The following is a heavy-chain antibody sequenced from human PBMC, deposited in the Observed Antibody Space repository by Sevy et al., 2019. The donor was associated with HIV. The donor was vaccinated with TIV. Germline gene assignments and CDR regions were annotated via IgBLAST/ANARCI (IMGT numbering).Heavy chain of an antibody. J-gene: IGHJ4*02. D-gene: IGHD1-26*01. Sequence: GSLRLSCAASGFTFSSYVMHWARQAPGKGLESVSAISSTGGNTYYIDSVKGRFTISRDNSKNTLYLQMDSLRVEDMAVYYCVRRGTAGSYDYWGQGALVTVSS. CDR3: VRRGTAGSYDY. CDR2: ISSTGGNT. CDR1: GFTFSSYV. V-gene: IGHV3-64*02.